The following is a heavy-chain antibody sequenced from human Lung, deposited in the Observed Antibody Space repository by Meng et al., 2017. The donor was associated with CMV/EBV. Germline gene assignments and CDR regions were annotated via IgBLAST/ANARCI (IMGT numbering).Heavy chain of an antibody. CDR1: GGSTSSGDYY. CDR3: ARDRTTGRYFDY. D-gene: IGHD4-11*01. V-gene: IGHV4-30-4*01. Sequence: QGQLQDAGTGLVTPSQALSLTCTVPGGSTSSGDYYCSWIRQPPGKGLEWIGYIYYSGSTYYNPSLKSRVTISVDTSKNQFSLKLSSVTAADTAVYYCARDRTTGRYFDYWGQGTLVTVSS. J-gene: IGHJ4*02. CDR2: IYYSGST.